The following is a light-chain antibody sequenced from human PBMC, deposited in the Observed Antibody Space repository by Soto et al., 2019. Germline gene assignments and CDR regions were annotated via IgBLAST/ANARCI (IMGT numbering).Light chain of an antibody. V-gene: IGLV3-21*04. J-gene: IGLJ1*01. CDR2: YDD. CDR1: NIGSKS. Sequence: SYELTQPPSVSVTTGQTARIPCGGDNIGSKSVHWYQQRPGQAPVLVMFYDDDRPSGIPERFSGSYSGNSASLTISRVEAGVEADYYCQVWDSSSNQGVFGPGTKVTVL. CDR3: QVWDSSSNQGV.